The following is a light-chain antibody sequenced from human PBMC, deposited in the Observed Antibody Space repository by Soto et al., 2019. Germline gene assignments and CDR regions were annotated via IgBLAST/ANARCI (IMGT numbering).Light chain of an antibody. CDR2: KTS. Sequence: DIQMTQSPSTLSASVGDRVTITCRASQGLSGWLAWYQQKPGKAPKLLIYKTSSLESGVPSRFSGSGSGTGFTLTIRSLQPDDFATYYCLQYNSVYTVGRGTKLEIK. CDR3: LQYNSVYT. CDR1: QGLSGW. V-gene: IGKV1-5*03. J-gene: IGKJ2*01.